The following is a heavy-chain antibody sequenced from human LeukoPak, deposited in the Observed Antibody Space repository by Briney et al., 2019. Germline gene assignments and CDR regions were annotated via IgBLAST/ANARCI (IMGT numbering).Heavy chain of an antibody. D-gene: IGHD3-3*01. J-gene: IGHJ4*02. CDR2: ISGTGGST. Sequence: PGGSLRLSCAASGFTFSTYAMSWVRQAPGKGLEWVSVISGTGGSTNYADPVKGRFTISRDYSKSTLYVQMNSLRVEDTAVYYCAKGHNHDTWNPFDYWGQGTLVTVSS. V-gene: IGHV3-23*01. CDR1: GFTFSTYA. CDR3: AKGHNHDTWNPFDY.